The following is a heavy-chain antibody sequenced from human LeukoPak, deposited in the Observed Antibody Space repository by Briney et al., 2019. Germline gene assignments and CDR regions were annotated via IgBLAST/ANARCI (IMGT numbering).Heavy chain of an antibody. CDR3: ARRSGATMGRMPFDY. V-gene: IGHV4-34*01. CDR1: GGSFSGYY. D-gene: IGHD1-26*01. Sequence: TSETLSLTCAVYGGSFSGYYWSWIRQPPGRGLEWIGEINHSGSTNYNPSLKSRVTISVDTSKNQFSLKLSSVTAADTAVYYCARRSGATMGRMPFDYWGQGTLVTVSS. J-gene: IGHJ4*02. CDR2: INHSGST.